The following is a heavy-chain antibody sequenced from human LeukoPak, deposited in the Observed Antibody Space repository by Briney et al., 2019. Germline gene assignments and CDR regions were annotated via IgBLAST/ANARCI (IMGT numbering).Heavy chain of an antibody. J-gene: IGHJ2*01. CDR1: GYTFTGYY. CDR2: INPNSGGT. V-gene: IGHV1-2*02. D-gene: IGHD6-6*01. CDR3: ARDSYSSSFSTEVRYFDL. Sequence: ASVKVSCKASGYTFTGYYMHWVRQAPGQGLEWMGWINPNSGGTNYAQKFQGRVTMTRDTSISTAYMELNRLTSDDTAVYYCARDSYSSSFSTEVRYFDLWGRGTLVSVSS.